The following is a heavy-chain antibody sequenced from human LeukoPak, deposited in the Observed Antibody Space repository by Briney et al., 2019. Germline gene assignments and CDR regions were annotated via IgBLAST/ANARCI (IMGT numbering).Heavy chain of an antibody. J-gene: IGHJ4*02. CDR3: TTDGALTTVTLRAFDY. CDR1: GFTFSDYY. Sequence: GGSLRLSCAASGFTFSDYYMSWIRQAPGKGLEWVSYISSSGSTIYYADSVKGRFTISRDNAKNSLYLQMNSLRAEDTAVYYCTTDGALTTVTLRAFDYWGQGTLVTVSS. V-gene: IGHV3-11*01. D-gene: IGHD4-17*01. CDR2: ISSSGSTI.